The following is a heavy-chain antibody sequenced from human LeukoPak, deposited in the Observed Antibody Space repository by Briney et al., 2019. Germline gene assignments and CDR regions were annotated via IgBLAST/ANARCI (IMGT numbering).Heavy chain of an antibody. V-gene: IGHV1-69*01. D-gene: IGHD2-15*01. J-gene: IGHJ3*02. Sequence: SVKVSCKASGGTFSSYAISWVRQAPGQGLEWMGGVIPIFGTANYAQKFQGRVTITADESTSTAYMELSSLRSEDTAVYYCASQSPRAYCSGGSCYYDAFDIWGQGTMVTVSS. CDR1: GGTFSSYA. CDR2: VIPIFGTA. CDR3: ASQSPRAYCSGGSCYYDAFDI.